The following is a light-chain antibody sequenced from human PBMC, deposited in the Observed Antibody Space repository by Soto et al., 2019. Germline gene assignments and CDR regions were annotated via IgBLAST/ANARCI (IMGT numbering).Light chain of an antibody. V-gene: IGKV3-11*01. J-gene: IGKJ5*01. CDR3: EQYNNWPIT. Sequence: EIVLTHSPATLSLSPCERATLSLRASQSVSSYLAWYQQKPGQAPRLLIYDASSRANGIPARFTGSGSGTDFSLTISSLQSEDFAVYYCEQYNNWPITFGQGTRLENK. CDR1: QSVSSY. CDR2: DAS.